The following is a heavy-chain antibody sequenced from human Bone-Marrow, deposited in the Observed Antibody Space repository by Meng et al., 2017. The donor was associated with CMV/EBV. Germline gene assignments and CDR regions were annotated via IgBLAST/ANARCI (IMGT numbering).Heavy chain of an antibody. CDR1: CH. J-gene: IGHJ5*02. D-gene: IGHD5-18*01. V-gene: IGHV4-34*01. CDR2: IHPCGIT. Sequence: CHLTWVRLPPEKALKWLGEIHPCGITNYHPSLRSRVTISVEPSKNHFSLKLSSVTAADTAVYYCARGRIQLLLCPPTYNYFDPWGQGTLVTVSS. CDR3: ARGRIQLLLCPPTYNYFDP.